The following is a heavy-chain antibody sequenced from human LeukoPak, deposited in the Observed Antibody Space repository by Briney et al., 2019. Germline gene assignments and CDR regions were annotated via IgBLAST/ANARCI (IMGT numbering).Heavy chain of an antibody. J-gene: IGHJ4*02. D-gene: IGHD2-2*01. Sequence: GVSLRLSCAASGFTFSSYAMSWVRQAPGKGLEWGSANSGSWCSTYYADSVKGRFTIPRDNSKNTLYLQMKSLRAEDTAVYYCAKDLATRYCSSTSCYAGFDYWGQGTLVTVSS. CDR2: NSGSWCST. CDR3: AKDLATRYCSSTSCYAGFDY. CDR1: GFTFSSYA. V-gene: IGHV3-23*01.